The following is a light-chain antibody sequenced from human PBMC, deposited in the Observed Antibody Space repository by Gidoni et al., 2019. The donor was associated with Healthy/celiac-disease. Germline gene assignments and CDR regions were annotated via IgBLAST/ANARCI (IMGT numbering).Light chain of an antibody. CDR3: QQRSNWPTLT. J-gene: IGKJ4*01. CDR1: QSVSSY. V-gene: IGKV3-11*01. CDR2: DAS. Sequence: EIVLTQSPATLSLSPGERATLSCRASQSVSSYLAWYQQKPGQAPRLLTYDASNRATGIPGRFSGSGSGTDFTLTISSLEPEDVAVYYCQQRSNWPTLTFGGXTKVEIK.